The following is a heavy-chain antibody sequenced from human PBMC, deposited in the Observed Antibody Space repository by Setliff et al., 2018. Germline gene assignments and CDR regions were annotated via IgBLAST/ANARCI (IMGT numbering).Heavy chain of an antibody. D-gene: IGHD2-21*02. CDR3: ARELVVVTARIYYYGMDV. V-gene: IGHV3-11*01. Sequence: PGGSLRLSCAASGFTFSNYYMTWIRQAPGKGLEWISYIHDSGNPTYYADSVKGRFTISRDNAKNSLYLQMNSLRAEDTAVYYCARELVVVTARIYYYGMDVWGQGTTVTVSS. CDR2: IHDSGNPT. J-gene: IGHJ6*02. CDR1: GFTFSNYY.